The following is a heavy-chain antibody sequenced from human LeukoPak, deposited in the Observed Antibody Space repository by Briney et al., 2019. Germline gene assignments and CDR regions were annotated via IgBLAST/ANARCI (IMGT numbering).Heavy chain of an antibody. J-gene: IGHJ4*02. CDR1: GYSISSGYY. CDR3: ARGKTVAGIKSGTTIPALSFDY. V-gene: IGHV4-38-2*02. D-gene: IGHD6-19*01. Sequence: PSETLSLTCTVSGYSISSGYYWGWIRQPPGKGLEWIGSIYHSGSTNYNSSLKSRVTISVDTSKNQFSLKLSSVTAADTAVYYCARGKTVAGIKSGTTIPALSFDYWGQGTLVTVSS. CDR2: IYHSGST.